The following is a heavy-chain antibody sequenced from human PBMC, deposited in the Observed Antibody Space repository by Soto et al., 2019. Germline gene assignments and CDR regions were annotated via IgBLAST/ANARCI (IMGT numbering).Heavy chain of an antibody. D-gene: IGHD6-6*01. V-gene: IGHV4-30-4*01. CDR1: GGSISSGDYY. J-gene: IGHJ4*02. CDR3: AREATIAARLDS. CDR2: IYYSGST. Sequence: QVQLQESGPGLVKPSQTLSLTCTVSGGSISSGDYYWSWLRQPPGKGLGGIGYIYYSGSTYYNPSLKSRVTISVDTSKNQFSLKLSSVTAADTAVYYCAREATIAARLDSWGQGTLVTVSS.